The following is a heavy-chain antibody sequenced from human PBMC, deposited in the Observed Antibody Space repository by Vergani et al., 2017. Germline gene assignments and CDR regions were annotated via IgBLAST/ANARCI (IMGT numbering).Heavy chain of an antibody. D-gene: IGHD6-19*01. CDR3: ARDPYSSGWYYFDY. V-gene: IGHV3-21*01. J-gene: IGHJ4*02. Sequence: EVQLVESGGGLVKPGGSLRLSCTASGFTFSSYSMNWVRQAPGKGLEWVSSISSSSSYIYYADSVKGRFTISRDNAKNSLYLQMNSLRAEDTAVYYCARDPYSSGWYYFDYWGQGTLVTVSS. CDR2: ISSSSSYI. CDR1: GFTFSSYS.